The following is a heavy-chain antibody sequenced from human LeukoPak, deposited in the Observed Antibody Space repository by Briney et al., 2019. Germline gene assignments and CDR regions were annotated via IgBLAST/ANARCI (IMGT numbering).Heavy chain of an antibody. V-gene: IGHV3-53*01. Sequence: GGSLRLSCAASGFTFSDYYMNWVRQAPGKGLVWVSVIYSGGSTYYADSVKGRFTISRDNSKNTLYLQMNSLRAEDTAVYYCARAREFGELFYWGQGTLVTVSS. CDR3: ARAREFGELFY. D-gene: IGHD3-10*01. CDR1: GFTFSDYY. J-gene: IGHJ4*02. CDR2: IYSGGST.